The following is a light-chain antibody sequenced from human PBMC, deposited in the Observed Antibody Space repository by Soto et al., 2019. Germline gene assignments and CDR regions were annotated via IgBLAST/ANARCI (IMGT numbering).Light chain of an antibody. Sequence: DIQMTQSPSSLSASVGDRVTITCRASQSISSYLNWYQQKPGKAPKLLIYAASSLKSGVPSRFSGSGSGTDLTLTISNLQPEDFATYYCQQSYSTPLTFGGGTKVEIK. CDR1: QSISSY. CDR3: QQSYSTPLT. V-gene: IGKV1-39*01. J-gene: IGKJ4*01. CDR2: AAS.